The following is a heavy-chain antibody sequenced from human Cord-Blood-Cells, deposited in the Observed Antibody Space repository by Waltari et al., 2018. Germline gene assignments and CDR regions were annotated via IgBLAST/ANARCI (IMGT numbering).Heavy chain of an antibody. Sequence: QVQLVESGGGVVQPGRSLRLSCAASGFTFRSYGMHWVRQAPGKGLEWVAVIWYDGSNKYYADAVKGRCTISRDNSKNTLYLQMNSLRAEDTAVYYCARDLWGSDAFDIWCQGTMVTVSS. CDR3: ARDLWGSDAFDI. CDR2: IWYDGSNK. J-gene: IGHJ3*02. CDR1: GFTFRSYG. V-gene: IGHV3-33*01. D-gene: IGHD7-27*01.